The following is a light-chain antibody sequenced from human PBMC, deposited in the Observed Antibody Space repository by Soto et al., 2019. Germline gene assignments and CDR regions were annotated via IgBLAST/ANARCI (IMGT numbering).Light chain of an antibody. CDR3: QAYDYSLPASV. CDR2: GNR. Sequence: QYVLTQPPSVSGAPGQRVTISCTGNSSNLAAGYDVHWYQQLPVAAPKLVIFGNRNRPSGVPERFSGSKSGTSASLAITGLQAEDEADYCCQAYDYSLPASVFGGGTKLTVL. J-gene: IGLJ3*02. V-gene: IGLV1-40*01. CDR1: SSNLAAGYD.